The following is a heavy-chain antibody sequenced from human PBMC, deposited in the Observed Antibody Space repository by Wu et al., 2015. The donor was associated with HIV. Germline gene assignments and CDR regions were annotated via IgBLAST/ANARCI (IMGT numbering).Heavy chain of an antibody. CDR3: AINGVFRGTGVQTWFDP. V-gene: IGHV1-2*02. CDR1: GYTFTGYY. CDR2: INPNSGGT. D-gene: IGHD3-10*01. Sequence: QVQLVQSGAEVKKPGASVKVSCKASGYTFTGYYMHWVRQAPGQGLEWMGWINPNSGGTNYAQKFQGRVTMTRDTSISTAYMELSRLRSDDTAVYYCAINGVFRGTGVQTWFDPWGQGTLVHRLL. J-gene: IGHJ5*02.